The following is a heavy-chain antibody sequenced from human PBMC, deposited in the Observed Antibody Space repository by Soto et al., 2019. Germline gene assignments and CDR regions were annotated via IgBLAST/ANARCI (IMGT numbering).Heavy chain of an antibody. CDR2: IYYSGST. J-gene: IGHJ5*02. CDR3: ARAEGYYYDSSGYCWFDP. D-gene: IGHD3-22*01. CDR1: GGSISSYY. Sequence: SGTLSLTCTVSGGSISSYYWSWIRQPPGKGLEWIGYIYYSGSTNYNPSLKSRVTISVDTSKNQFSLKLSSVTAADTAVYYCARAEGYYYDSSGYCWFDPWGQGTLVTVS. V-gene: IGHV4-59*01.